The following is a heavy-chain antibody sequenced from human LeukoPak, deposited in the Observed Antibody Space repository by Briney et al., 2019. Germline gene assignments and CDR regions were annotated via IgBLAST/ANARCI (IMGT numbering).Heavy chain of an antibody. Sequence: GGSLRLSCAASGFTFSTYALHWVRQASGKGLEWVALISYDGTNKYYTDSVKGRFTISRDDSKNTLYLQMNSLRAEDTAVYYCARPVGAYYYYGMDVWGQGTTVTVSS. CDR1: GFTFSTYA. J-gene: IGHJ6*02. D-gene: IGHD1-26*01. CDR3: ARPVGAYYYYGMDV. V-gene: IGHV3-30-3*01. CDR2: ISYDGTNK.